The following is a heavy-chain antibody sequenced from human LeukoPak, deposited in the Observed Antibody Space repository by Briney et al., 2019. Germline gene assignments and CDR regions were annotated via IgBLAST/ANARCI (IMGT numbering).Heavy chain of an antibody. CDR1: GDSVSSNSAA. V-gene: IGHV6-1*01. CDR3: AREPASITGDNGHDNEVVFYYGMDV. J-gene: IGHJ6*02. D-gene: IGHD2-21*02. Sequence: SQTLSLTCAISGDSVSSNSAAWNWIRQSPSRGLEWLGRTYYRSKCFDDYAVSIRNRLSIIPDTAKNHLSLLPISVTPEDTAVYYCAREPASITGDNGHDNEVVFYYGMDVWGQGTTVTVSS. CDR2: TYYRSKCFD.